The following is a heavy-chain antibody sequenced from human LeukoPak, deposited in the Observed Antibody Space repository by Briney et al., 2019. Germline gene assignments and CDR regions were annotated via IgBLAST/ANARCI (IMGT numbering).Heavy chain of an antibody. D-gene: IGHD5-24*01. Sequence: GGSLRLSCAASGFTFSDYSMNWVRQAPGKGLEWISYIGIDSGNTNCADSVKGRFTVSGDKAKNSLYLQMNSLRVEDTAVYYCARDYKYAFDNWGQGTLVTVSS. V-gene: IGHV3-48*01. CDR1: GFTFSDYS. CDR3: ARDYKYAFDN. CDR2: IGIDSGNT. J-gene: IGHJ4*02.